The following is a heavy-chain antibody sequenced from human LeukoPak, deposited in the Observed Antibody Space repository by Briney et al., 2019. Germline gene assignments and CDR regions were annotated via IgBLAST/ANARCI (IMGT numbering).Heavy chain of an antibody. V-gene: IGHV4-59*01. D-gene: IGHD3-16*01. Sequence: SETLSLTCTVSGGSISSYYWSWIRQPPGKGLEWIGYIYYSGSTNYNPSLKSRVTISVDTSKNQFSLKLSSVTAADTAVYFCARFSLGTVAYGMDVWGQGTTVIVSS. CDR3: ARFSLGTVAYGMDV. CDR2: IYYSGST. J-gene: IGHJ6*02. CDR1: GGSISSYY.